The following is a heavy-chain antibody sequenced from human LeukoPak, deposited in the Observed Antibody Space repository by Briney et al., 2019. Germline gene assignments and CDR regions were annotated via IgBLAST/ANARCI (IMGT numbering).Heavy chain of an antibody. D-gene: IGHD2-8*01. CDR3: ARNSNGMSN. J-gene: IGHJ4*02. CDR2: INSDGRST. CDR1: GFTFTNYG. V-gene: IGHV3-74*01. Sequence: GGSLRLSCVASGFTFTNYGMMWVRQSPGKGLVWVSYINSDGRSTTYADSVKGRFTISRDNAKNTLYLQMSSLRAEDTAMYYCARNSNGMSNWGQGTLVIVSS.